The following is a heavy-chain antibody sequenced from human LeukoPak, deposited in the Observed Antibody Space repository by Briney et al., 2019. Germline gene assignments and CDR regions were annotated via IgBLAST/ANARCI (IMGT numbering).Heavy chain of an antibody. CDR2: IWHDGSKE. CDR1: GFTFGNYD. J-gene: IGHJ4*02. V-gene: IGHV3-33*01. Sequence: GGSLRLSCAVSGFTFGNYDMHWVRQTPGKGLEWVAVIWHDGSKEFYVASVKGRFTISRDNSENTLYLQMNSLRAEDTAVHYCARDHHYYDSSGLRSGCIDYWGQGTLVTVSS. D-gene: IGHD3-22*01. CDR3: ARDHHYYDSSGLRSGCIDY.